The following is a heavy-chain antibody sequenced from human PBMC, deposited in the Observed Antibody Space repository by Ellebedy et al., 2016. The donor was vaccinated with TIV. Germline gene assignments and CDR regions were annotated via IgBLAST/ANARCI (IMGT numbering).Heavy chain of an antibody. CDR3: ARGDNYFYDSSGYYYSY. V-gene: IGHV1-46*01. J-gene: IGHJ4*02. CDR1: GYTFTSYF. Sequence: ASVKVSCKASGYTFTSYFLYWVRQTPGQGLEWMGMINPTSGNSNFAQKFQDRVTATRDTSTSTVYMELSSLRSEDTAVYYCARGDNYFYDSSGYYYSYWGQGTPVTVSS. CDR2: INPTSGNS. D-gene: IGHD3-22*01.